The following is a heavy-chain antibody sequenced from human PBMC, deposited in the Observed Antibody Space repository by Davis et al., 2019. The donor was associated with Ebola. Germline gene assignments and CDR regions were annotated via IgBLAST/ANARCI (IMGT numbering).Heavy chain of an antibody. V-gene: IGHV3-7*01. CDR1: GFTFSSYW. D-gene: IGHD3-10*01. Sequence: GESLKISCAASGFTFSSYWMSWVRQAPGKGLEWVANIKQDGSEKYYVDSVEGRFTISRDNAKNSLYLQMNSLRAEDTAVYYCARDVTMVQGVIASWGQGTLVTVSS. J-gene: IGHJ5*02. CDR2: IKQDGSEK. CDR3: ARDVTMVQGVIAS.